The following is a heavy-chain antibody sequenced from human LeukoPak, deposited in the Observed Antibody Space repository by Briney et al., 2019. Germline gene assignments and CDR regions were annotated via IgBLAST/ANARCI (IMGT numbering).Heavy chain of an antibody. CDR2: INHIGST. V-gene: IGHV4-34*01. CDR1: GGSFIGYY. Sequence: SETLSLTCAVYGGSFIGYYWSWIRQPPGKGLEWIGEINHIGSTNYNPPLKSRVTISVDTSKNQFSLKLSSVTAADTAVYYCARGISGSYGGVDYWGQGTLVTVSS. CDR3: ARGISGSYGGVDY. J-gene: IGHJ4*02. D-gene: IGHD1-26*01.